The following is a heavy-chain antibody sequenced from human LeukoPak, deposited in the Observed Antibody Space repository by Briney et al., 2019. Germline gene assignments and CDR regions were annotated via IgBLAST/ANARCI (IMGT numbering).Heavy chain of an antibody. CDR2: IYYSEST. D-gene: IGHD3-10*01. CDR1: GGSISSYY. V-gene: IGHV4-59*01. J-gene: IGHJ6*02. Sequence: SETLSLTCTVSGGSISSYYWRWIRQPPGKGLEWVGYIYYSESTKYNPSLKSRVTISVDTSKNQFSLKLSSATAADTAVYYCARCGAVTMVRGVTYYYYGMDVWGQGTTVTVSS. CDR3: ARCGAVTMVRGVTYYYYGMDV.